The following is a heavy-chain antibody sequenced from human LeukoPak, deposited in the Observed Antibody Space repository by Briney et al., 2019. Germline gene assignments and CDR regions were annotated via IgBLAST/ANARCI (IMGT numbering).Heavy chain of an antibody. Sequence: SETLSLTCTVSGGSISSVDYYWSWIRQPPGKGLEWIGYIYYSGSTNYNPSLKSRVTISVDTSKNQFSLKLSSVTAADTAVYHCAREAMYSYGNNFDYWGQGTLVTVSS. CDR3: AREAMYSYGNNFDY. J-gene: IGHJ4*02. D-gene: IGHD5-18*01. V-gene: IGHV4-61*08. CDR2: IYYSGST. CDR1: GGSISSVDYY.